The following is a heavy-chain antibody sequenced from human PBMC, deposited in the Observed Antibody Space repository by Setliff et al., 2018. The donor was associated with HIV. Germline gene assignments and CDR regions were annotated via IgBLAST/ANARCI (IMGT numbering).Heavy chain of an antibody. CDR3: ARRLYSSEAFDP. Sequence: PGESLKLSCRGSGYRFTDYWIGWVRQMPGKGLEWMGVIYPGDSDTKYNPSVQGQVAISPDKSTSTAYLQWSSLKASDTAMYYCARRLYSSEAFDPWGQGTLVTVSS. CDR2: IYPGDSDT. J-gene: IGHJ5*02. V-gene: IGHV5-51*01. D-gene: IGHD6-25*01. CDR1: GYRFTDYW.